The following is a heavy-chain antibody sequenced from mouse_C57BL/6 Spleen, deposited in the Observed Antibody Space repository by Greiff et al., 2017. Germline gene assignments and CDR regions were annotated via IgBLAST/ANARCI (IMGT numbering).Heavy chain of an antibody. CDR2: ISYDGSN. Sequence: EVQLQESGPGLVKPSQSLSLTCSVTGYSITSGYYWNWIRQFPGNKLEWMGYISYDGSNNYNPSLKNRISITRDTSKNQFFLKLNSVTTEDTATYYCARAGGGYDGYYVGYFDVWGTGTTVTVSS. D-gene: IGHD2-3*01. V-gene: IGHV3-6*01. CDR3: ARAGGGYDGYYVGYFDV. CDR1: GYSITSGYY. J-gene: IGHJ1*03.